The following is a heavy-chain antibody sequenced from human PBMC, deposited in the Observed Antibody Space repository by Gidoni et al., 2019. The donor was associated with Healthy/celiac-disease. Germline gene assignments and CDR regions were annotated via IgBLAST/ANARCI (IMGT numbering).Heavy chain of an antibody. CDR3: AGRDRDDGSEYYYYGMDV. CDR1: GFTFSSYW. J-gene: IGHJ6*02. V-gene: IGHV3-74*01. CDR2: INSDGSST. D-gene: IGHD4-17*01. Sequence: EVQLVESGGGLVQPGGSLRLSCAASGFTFSSYWMHWVRQAPGKGLVWVSRINSDGSSTSYADSVKGRFTISRDNAKNTLYLQMNSLRAEDTAVYYCAGRDRDDGSEYYYYGMDVWGQGTTVTVSS.